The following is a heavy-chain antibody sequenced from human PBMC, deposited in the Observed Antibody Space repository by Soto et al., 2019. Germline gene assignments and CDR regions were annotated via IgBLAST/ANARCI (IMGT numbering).Heavy chain of an antibody. CDR3: ARQAPDPHSICWYYLDS. CDR2: IYPGDSDT. J-gene: IGHJ4*02. CDR1: GCIFTSYW. Sequence: GESLKIYSKGSGCIFTSYWIASVRQMPGKGLECMRFIYPGDSDTRYSPSFQAKVTITADKSISTAYLQWSSLKASDTAMYYCARQAPDPHSICWYYLDSWSQGTLFTVS. D-gene: IGHD6-13*01. V-gene: IGHV5-51*01.